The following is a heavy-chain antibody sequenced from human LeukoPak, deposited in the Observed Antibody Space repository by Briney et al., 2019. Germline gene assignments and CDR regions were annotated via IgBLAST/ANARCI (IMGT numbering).Heavy chain of an antibody. CDR1: GFTFSSYS. J-gene: IGHJ3*02. V-gene: IGHV3-21*01. Sequence: GGSLRLSCAASGFTFSSYSMNWVRQAPGKGLEWVSSISSSSSYIYYADSVKGRFTISRDNAKNSLYLQMNSLRAEDTAVYYCASRNQYCGGDCFWAFDIWGQGTMVTVSS. CDR3: ASRNQYCGGDCFWAFDI. D-gene: IGHD2-21*02. CDR2: ISSSSSYI.